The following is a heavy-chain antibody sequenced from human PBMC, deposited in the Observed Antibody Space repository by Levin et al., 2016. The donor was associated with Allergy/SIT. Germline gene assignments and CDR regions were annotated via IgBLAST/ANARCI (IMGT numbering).Heavy chain of an antibody. Sequence: ESLKISCAASGFTFSSYSMNWVRQAPGKGLEWVSSISSSSSYIYYADSVKGRFTISRDNAKNSLYLQMNSLRAEDTAVYYCARDSSSWSYYYYYMDVWGKGTTVTVSS. CDR2: ISSSSSYI. CDR3: ARDSSSWSYYYYYMDV. CDR1: GFTFSSYS. V-gene: IGHV3-21*01. D-gene: IGHD6-13*01. J-gene: IGHJ6*03.